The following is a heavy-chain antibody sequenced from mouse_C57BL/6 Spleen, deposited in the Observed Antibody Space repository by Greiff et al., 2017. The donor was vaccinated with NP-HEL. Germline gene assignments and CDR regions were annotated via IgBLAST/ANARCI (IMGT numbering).Heavy chain of an antibody. J-gene: IGHJ3*01. Sequence: QVQLKQSGAELVKPGASVKISCKASGYAFSSYWMNWVKQRPGKGLEWIGQIYPGDGDTNYNGKFKGKATLTADKSSSTAYMQLSSLTSEDSAVYFGATPIYDDYDGFAYWGQGTLVTVSA. D-gene: IGHD2-4*01. CDR1: GYAFSSYW. CDR3: ATPIYDDYDGFAY. CDR2: IYPGDGDT. V-gene: IGHV1-80*01.